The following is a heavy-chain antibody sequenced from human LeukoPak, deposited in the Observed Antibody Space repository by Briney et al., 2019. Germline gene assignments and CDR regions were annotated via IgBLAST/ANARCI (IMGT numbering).Heavy chain of an antibody. CDR2: ISSSSSYI. D-gene: IGHD4-17*01. V-gene: IGHV3-21*01. Sequence: GGSLRLSXAASGFTFSSYSMNWVRQAPGKGLEWVSSISSSSSYIYYADSVKGRFTISRDNAKNSLYLQMNSLRAEDTAVYYCARGPSVTVTTSCDYWGQGTLVTVSS. CDR1: GFTFSSYS. J-gene: IGHJ4*02. CDR3: ARGPSVTVTTSCDY.